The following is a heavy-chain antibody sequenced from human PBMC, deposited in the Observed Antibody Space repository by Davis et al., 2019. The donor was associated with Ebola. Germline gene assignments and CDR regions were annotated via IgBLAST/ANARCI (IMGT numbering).Heavy chain of an antibody. CDR3: ASGLDY. V-gene: IGHV3-21*01. CDR1: GFTFDDYA. Sequence: GGSLRLSCAASGFTFDDYAMNWVRQAPGKGLEWVSTISKTSVYTYYAESVKGRFTISRDNAKNSLYLQMDGLTVEDTAVYYCASGLDYWGQGSLVTVSS. CDR2: ISKTSVYT. J-gene: IGHJ4*02.